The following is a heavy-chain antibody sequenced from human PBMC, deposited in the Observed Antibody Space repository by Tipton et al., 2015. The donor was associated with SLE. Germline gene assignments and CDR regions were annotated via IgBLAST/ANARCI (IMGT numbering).Heavy chain of an antibody. CDR3: ARASGGLAHSGPYPWWFDP. D-gene: IGHD5-12*01. CDR2: IYYSGST. V-gene: IGHV4-59*01. CDR1: GGSFSGYY. J-gene: IGHJ5*02. Sequence: TLSLTCAVYGGSFSGYYWSWIRQPPGKGLEWIGYIYYSGSTNYNPSLKSRVTISVDTSKNQFSLKLSSVTAADTAVYYCARASGGLAHSGPYPWWFDPWGQGTLVTVSS.